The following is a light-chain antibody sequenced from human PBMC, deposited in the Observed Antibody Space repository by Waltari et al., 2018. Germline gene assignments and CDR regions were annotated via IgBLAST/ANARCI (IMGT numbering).Light chain of an antibody. CDR1: NTDLGSQYY. Sequence: QSALTQPASVSGSPGQSITIPCTGTNTDLGSQYYVSWYQQYPGKVPNLIIYAVDNRPSGVSARFSGSESGNTASLTISGLQPEDEAYYFCSAHSSTGTVFGGGTKVTVL. V-gene: IGLV2-14*03. CDR3: SAHSSTGTV. CDR2: AVD. J-gene: IGLJ2*01.